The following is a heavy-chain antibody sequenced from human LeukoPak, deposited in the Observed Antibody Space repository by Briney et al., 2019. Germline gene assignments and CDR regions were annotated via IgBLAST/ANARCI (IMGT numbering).Heavy chain of an antibody. CDR3: ASSGSYFMGHDAFDI. CDR1: GYTFTSYY. J-gene: IGHJ3*02. Sequence: ASVTVSCKASGYTFTSYYMHWVRQAPGQGLEWMGIINPSGGSTSYAQKFQGRVTMTRDMSTSTVYMELSSLRSEDTAVYYCASSGSYFMGHDAFDIWGQGTMVTVSS. CDR2: INPSGGST. D-gene: IGHD1-26*01. V-gene: IGHV1-46*01.